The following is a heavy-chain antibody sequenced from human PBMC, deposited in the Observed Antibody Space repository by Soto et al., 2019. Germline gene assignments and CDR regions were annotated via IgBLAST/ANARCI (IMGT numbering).Heavy chain of an antibody. CDR3: AKADGEQWLIPHLDN. D-gene: IGHD6-19*01. J-gene: IGHJ1*01. CDR2: ISCCGGST. CDR1: GFNFKKFA. V-gene: IGHV3-23*01. Sequence: GGSVRLSCEASGFNFKKFAMGWVRQAPGEGLEWVSGISCCGGSTFYADSVKGRFSLARDDSKNTLSLQLNSLRVEDTAHYYCAKADGEQWLIPHLDNWGQGTQVTVSS.